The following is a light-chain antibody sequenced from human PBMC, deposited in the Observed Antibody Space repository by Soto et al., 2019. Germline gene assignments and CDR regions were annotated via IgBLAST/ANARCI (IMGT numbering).Light chain of an antibody. CDR3: AAWDDSLDVFYV. Sequence: QSVLTQPPSASGAPGQTVTISCSGSTSNIGANSVNWYQQVPGKAPKFLISSNNQRPSGVPDRCSGSKSGTSASLAISGLQSEDEADYYCAAWDDSLDVFYVFGTGTKLTVL. V-gene: IGLV1-44*01. CDR1: TSNIGANS. CDR2: SNN. J-gene: IGLJ1*01.